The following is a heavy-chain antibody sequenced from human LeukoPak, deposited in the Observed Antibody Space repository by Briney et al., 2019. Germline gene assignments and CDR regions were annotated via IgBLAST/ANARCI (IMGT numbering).Heavy chain of an antibody. Sequence: ASVKVSCKASGYTFTGYYMHWVRQAPGQGLEWMGWINPNSGGTNYAQKFQGRVTMTRDTSISTAYMELSRLRSDDTAVHYCARLGKGDYGDFLDRYAFDIWGQGTMVTVSS. V-gene: IGHV1-2*02. CDR1: GYTFTGYY. J-gene: IGHJ3*02. CDR3: ARLGKGDYGDFLDRYAFDI. CDR2: INPNSGGT. D-gene: IGHD4-17*01.